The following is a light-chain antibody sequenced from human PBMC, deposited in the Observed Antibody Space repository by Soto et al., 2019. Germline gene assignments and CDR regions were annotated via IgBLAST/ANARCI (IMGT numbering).Light chain of an antibody. CDR1: QDIRFW. V-gene: IGKV1D-12*01. J-gene: IGKJ4*01. Sequence: DIQMTQSPSSVSASVGDTVTITCRASQDIRFWLAWYQQKPGKAPKALIYGASSLRSGVPSRFSGRKSGTEFTLTIINLQPEDFATYYCQQAHSFPLTFGGGTRVEI. CDR3: QQAHSFPLT. CDR2: GAS.